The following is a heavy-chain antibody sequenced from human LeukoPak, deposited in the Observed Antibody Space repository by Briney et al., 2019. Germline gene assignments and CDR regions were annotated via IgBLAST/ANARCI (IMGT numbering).Heavy chain of an antibody. CDR2: IYPGDSDT. D-gene: IGHD3-3*01. CDR1: GYSFTSYW. V-gene: IGHV5-51*01. CDR3: ARLEYGITRSNYYFDY. J-gene: IGHJ4*02. Sequence: GESLKISCKGSGYSFTSYWIGWVRQMPGKGLEWMGIIYPGDSDTRYSPSFQGQVTISADKSISTAYLQWSSLKASDTAMYYCARLEYGITRSNYYFDYWGQGTLVTVSS.